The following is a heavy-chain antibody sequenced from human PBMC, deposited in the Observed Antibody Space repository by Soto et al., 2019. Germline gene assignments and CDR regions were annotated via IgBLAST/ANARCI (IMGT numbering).Heavy chain of an antibody. CDR1: GYTFTSYD. CDR2: MNPNSGNT. Sequence: QVQLVQSGAEVKKPGASVKVSCKASGYTFTSYDINWVRQATGQGLEWMGWMNPNSGNTGYAQKFQGRVTMTRNTSIGTAYMELSSLRSEDTAVYYCASLPGAAAGTPYWGQGTLVTVSS. D-gene: IGHD6-13*01. CDR3: ASLPGAAAGTPY. J-gene: IGHJ4*02. V-gene: IGHV1-8*01.